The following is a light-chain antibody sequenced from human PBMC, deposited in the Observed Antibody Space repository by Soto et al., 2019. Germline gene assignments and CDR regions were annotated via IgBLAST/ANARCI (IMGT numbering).Light chain of an antibody. CDR2: DAS. CDR1: QSVSSN. J-gene: IGKJ1*01. Sequence: TVMTQSPATLSVSPGERATLSCRASQSVSSNLAWYQQKPGQAPRLLIYDASTRATGIPARFSGSGSGTEFTLTISSLQSEDFALYYCQQYNNWPPWTFGQGTKVEIK. CDR3: QQYNNWPPWT. V-gene: IGKV3-15*01.